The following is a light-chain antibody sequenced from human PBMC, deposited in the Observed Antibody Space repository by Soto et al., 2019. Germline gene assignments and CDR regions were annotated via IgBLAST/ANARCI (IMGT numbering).Light chain of an antibody. CDR1: QSVSSN. V-gene: IGKV3-15*01. CDR3: QQYNNWPPWT. J-gene: IGKJ1*01. CDR2: GAF. Sequence: EIVMTQSPATLSVSPGDRATLSCRASQSVSSNLAWYQQKPGQAPRLLIYGAFTRDTGIPARFSGSGSGTEFTLTISSLQSEDFAVYYCQQYNNWPPWTFGNGTKVEIK.